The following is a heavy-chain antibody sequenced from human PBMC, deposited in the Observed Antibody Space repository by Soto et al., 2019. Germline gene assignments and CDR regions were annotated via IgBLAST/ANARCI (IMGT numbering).Heavy chain of an antibody. D-gene: IGHD5-18*01. CDR1: GFTFSSYS. J-gene: IGHJ6*02. V-gene: IGHV3-48*02. Sequence: PGGSLRLSCAASGFTFSSYSMNWVRQAPGKGLEWVSYISSSSSTIYYADSVKGRFTISRDNAKNSLYLQMNSLRDEDTAVYYCAREEVYTSGYSYGSIDFYYYYGMDVWGQGTTVTVSS. CDR2: ISSSSSTI. CDR3: AREEVYTSGYSYGSIDFYYYYGMDV.